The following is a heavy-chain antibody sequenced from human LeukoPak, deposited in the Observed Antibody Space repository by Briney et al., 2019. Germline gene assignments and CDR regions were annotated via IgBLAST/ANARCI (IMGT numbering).Heavy chain of an antibody. V-gene: IGHV1-2*02. CDR2: INPNSGGT. D-gene: IGHD2-2*01. CDR3: ARGSRYCSSTSCWEFDY. Sequence: ASVKVSCKASGYTFTGYYMHWVRQAPRQGLEWMGWINPNSGGTNYAQKFQGRVTMTRDTSISTAYMELSRLRSDDTAVYYCARGSRYCSSTSCWEFDYWGQGTLVTVSS. CDR1: GYTFTGYY. J-gene: IGHJ4*02.